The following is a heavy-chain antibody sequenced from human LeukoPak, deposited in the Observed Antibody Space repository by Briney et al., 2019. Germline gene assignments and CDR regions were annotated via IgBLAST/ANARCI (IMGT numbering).Heavy chain of an antibody. Sequence: PSETLSLTCTVSGYSITNGYFWGWIRPSPGKALEWIGNIYRTGTTFYNPSLQSRVTISVDTSKTTFSLRLKSVTAADTAVYYCARDGYSPVPFDFWGQGTVVTVSS. V-gene: IGHV4-38-2*02. CDR2: IYRTGTT. CDR3: ARDGYSPVPFDF. D-gene: IGHD5-24*01. J-gene: IGHJ3*01. CDR1: GYSITNGYF.